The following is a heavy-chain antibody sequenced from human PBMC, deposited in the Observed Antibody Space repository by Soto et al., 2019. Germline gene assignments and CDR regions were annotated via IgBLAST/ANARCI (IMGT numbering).Heavy chain of an antibody. Sequence: ASVKVSCKASGYTFTSYAMHWVRQAPGQRLEWMGWINAGNGNTKYSQKFQGRVAITRDTSASTAYMELSSLRSEDTAVYYCARDLRRITGNPYYYYGMDVWGQGTTVTVSS. V-gene: IGHV1-3*01. D-gene: IGHD1-20*01. J-gene: IGHJ6*02. CDR3: ARDLRRITGNPYYYYGMDV. CDR1: GYTFTSYA. CDR2: INAGNGNT.